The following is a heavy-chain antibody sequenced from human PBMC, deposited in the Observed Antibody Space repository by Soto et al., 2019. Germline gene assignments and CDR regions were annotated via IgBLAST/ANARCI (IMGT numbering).Heavy chain of an antibody. CDR3: ANRRGYGELDY. Sequence: QVQLVESGGGVVQPGRSLRLSCAASRFTFSNYGMHWVRQAPGKGLEWVAVISYTGSNKYYADSVKGRFTISRDNSKNTLYLQMNSLRAEDTAVYYCANRRGYGELDYWGQGTLVTVSS. CDR2: ISYTGSNK. V-gene: IGHV3-30*18. D-gene: IGHD5-18*01. CDR1: RFTFSNYG. J-gene: IGHJ4*02.